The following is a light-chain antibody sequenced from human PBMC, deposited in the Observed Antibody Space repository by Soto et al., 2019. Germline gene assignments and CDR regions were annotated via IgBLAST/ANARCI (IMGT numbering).Light chain of an antibody. V-gene: IGLV2-23*02. CDR3: CSYAGSSTSLYV. CDR2: EVS. Sequence: SALTQPASVSGSPGQSITISCTGTSSDVGSYNLVSWYQQHPGKAPKLMIYEVSKRPSGVSNRFSGPKSGNTASLTISGLQAEDEADYYCCSYAGSSTSLYVFGTGTKVTVL. CDR1: SSDVGSYNL. J-gene: IGLJ1*01.